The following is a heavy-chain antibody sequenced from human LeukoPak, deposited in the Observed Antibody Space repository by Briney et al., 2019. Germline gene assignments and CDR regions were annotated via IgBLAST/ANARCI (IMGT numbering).Heavy chain of an antibody. CDR3: ARPYYDILTGPHYYFDY. CDR1: GYSFTSYW. V-gene: IGHV5-51*01. D-gene: IGHD3-9*01. Sequence: GESLQISCKGSGYSFTSYWIGWVRQMPGKGLEWMGIIYPGDSDTRYSPSFQGQVTISADKSISTAYLQWSSLKASDTAMYYCARPYYDILTGPHYYFDYWGQGTLVTVSS. J-gene: IGHJ4*02. CDR2: IYPGDSDT.